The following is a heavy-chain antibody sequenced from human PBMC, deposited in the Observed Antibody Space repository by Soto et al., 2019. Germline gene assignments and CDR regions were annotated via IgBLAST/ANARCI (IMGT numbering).Heavy chain of an antibody. J-gene: IGHJ4*02. CDR1: GFTFSSYG. CDR3: ARGIVATISPLDY. CDR2: IWYDGSNK. Sequence: GGSLRLSCAASGFTFSSYGMHWVRQAPGKGLEWVAVIWYDGSNKYYADSVKGRFTISRDNSKNTLYLQMNSLRAEDTAVYYCARGIVATISPLDYWGQGTLVTVSS. D-gene: IGHD5-12*01. V-gene: IGHV3-33*01.